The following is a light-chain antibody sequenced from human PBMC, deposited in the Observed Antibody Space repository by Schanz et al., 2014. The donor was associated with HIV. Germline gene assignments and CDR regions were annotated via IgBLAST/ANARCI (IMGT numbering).Light chain of an antibody. CDR1: SSDVGAYNY. V-gene: IGLV2-8*01. Sequence: QSALTQPPSASGSPGQSVTISCTGTSSDVGAYNYVSWYQQHPGKAPKLMIYEVSKRPSGVPDRFSGAKSGNTAFLLVSGLQDEDEADYYCASYGGSNNLLFGGGTKLTVL. CDR2: EVS. J-gene: IGLJ2*01. CDR3: ASYGGSNNLL.